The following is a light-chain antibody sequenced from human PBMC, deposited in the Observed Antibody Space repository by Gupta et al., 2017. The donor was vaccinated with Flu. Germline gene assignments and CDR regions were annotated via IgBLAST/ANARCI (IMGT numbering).Light chain of an antibody. J-gene: IGKJ5*01. CDR1: QGISDY. Sequence: GDRVTITCRASQGISDYLAWFQQKPGNAPKLLISAASILENGVPSRFSGSGSGTEFALTISSLQPEDFATYYCQQLNTYLITFGQGTRLEIE. CDR3: QQLNTYLIT. CDR2: AAS. V-gene: IGKV1-9*01.